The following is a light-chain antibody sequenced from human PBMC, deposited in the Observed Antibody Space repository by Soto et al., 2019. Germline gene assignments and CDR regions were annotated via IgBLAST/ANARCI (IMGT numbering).Light chain of an antibody. CDR3: HQYGGSPTWT. CDR2: GVS. J-gene: IGKJ1*01. Sequence: IVLTQSPGTLSLSPGERATLSCRASQSVSSSYLAWYQQKPGQAPRLLMYGVSSRATGIPDRFSGSGSGTEFTLTISRLEPEDFEVYYCHQYGGSPTWTFGQGTKV. CDR1: QSVSSSY. V-gene: IGKV3-20*01.